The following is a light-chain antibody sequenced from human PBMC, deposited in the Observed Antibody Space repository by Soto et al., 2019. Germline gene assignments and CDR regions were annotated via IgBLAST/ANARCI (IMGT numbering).Light chain of an antibody. CDR1: QSVRSNY. CDR3: QHYDGSPRT. CDR2: GVF. V-gene: IGKV3-20*01. J-gene: IGKJ2*01. Sequence: ETVLTQSPGTVSLYPGERATLSCTTSQSVRSNYLAWYQQKPGQAPRLVVYGVFNRPTCIPDRFSGSGSGTGFTLTISGLEPEDSAVYYCQHYDGSPRTFGQGTKLEI.